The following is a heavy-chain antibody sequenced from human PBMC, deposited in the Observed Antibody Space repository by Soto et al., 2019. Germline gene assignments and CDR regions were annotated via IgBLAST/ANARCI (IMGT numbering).Heavy chain of an antibody. CDR3: ARDLKGYYFDY. CDR2: IKQDGREK. CDR1: GFTFSPYW. Sequence: EVQLVESGGGLVQPGGSLRLSCAASGFTFSPYWMNWVRQAPGKGLEWVASIKQDGREKYYVDSVKGPFTISRDNAKNSLSLQMNSLRAEDTAVYYCARDLKGYYFDYWGQGTLVTVSS. J-gene: IGHJ4*02. V-gene: IGHV3-7*01.